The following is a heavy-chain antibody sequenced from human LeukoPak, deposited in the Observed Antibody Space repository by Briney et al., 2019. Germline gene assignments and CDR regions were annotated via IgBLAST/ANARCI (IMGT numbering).Heavy chain of an antibody. V-gene: IGHV3-48*03. CDR1: GFTFSSYE. J-gene: IGHJ4*02. CDR3: AKFAGPIAVAGTPDY. Sequence: GGSLRLSCAASGFTFSSYEMNWVRQAPGKGLEWVSYISSSGSTIYYADSVKGRFTISRDNAKNSLYLQMNSLRAEDTAVYYCAKFAGPIAVAGTPDYWGQGTLVTVSS. CDR2: ISSSGSTI. D-gene: IGHD6-19*01.